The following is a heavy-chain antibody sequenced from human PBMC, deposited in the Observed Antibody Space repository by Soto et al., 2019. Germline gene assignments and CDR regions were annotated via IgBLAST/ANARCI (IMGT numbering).Heavy chain of an antibody. CDR3: AKRLYYYDSSGFHCDF. J-gene: IGHJ4*02. CDR1: GFTFSSYA. V-gene: IGHV3-23*01. CDR2: IGGSGGST. Sequence: EVQLLESGGGLVQPGGSLRLSWAASGFTFSSYAMSWVRQAPGKGLEWVSAIGGSGGSTYYAGSGKGRFTISRDNFKNTMYLQMNSLRAEGTAVYYCAKRLYYYDSSGFHCDFWGQGTLVTGSS. D-gene: IGHD3-22*01.